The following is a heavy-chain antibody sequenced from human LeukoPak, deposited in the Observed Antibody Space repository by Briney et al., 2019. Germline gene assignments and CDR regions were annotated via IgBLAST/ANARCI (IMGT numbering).Heavy chain of an antibody. CDR2: INWNGGST. V-gene: IGHV3-20*04. CDR1: GFTFEDYG. D-gene: IGHD3-16*02. CDR3: ARRWALVSSAFDI. J-gene: IGHJ3*02. Sequence: GGSLRLSXAASGFTFEDYGMSWVRQAPGKGLEWVSGINWNGGSTGYADSVKGRFTISRDNAKNSLYLQMNSLRAEDTALYYCARRWALVSSAFDIWGQGTMVTVSS.